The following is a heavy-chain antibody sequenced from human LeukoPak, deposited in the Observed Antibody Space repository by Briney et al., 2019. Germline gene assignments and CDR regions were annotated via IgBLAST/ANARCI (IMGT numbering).Heavy chain of an antibody. V-gene: IGHV1-69*13. CDR2: IIPIFGTA. Sequence: ASVKVSCKASGGTFSSYAISWVRQAPGQGLERMGGIIPIFGTANYAQKFQGRVTITADESTSTAYMELSSLRSEDTAVYYCARGGIAAAGSFDYWGQGTLVTVSS. J-gene: IGHJ4*02. CDR1: GGTFSSYA. CDR3: ARGGIAAAGSFDY. D-gene: IGHD6-13*01.